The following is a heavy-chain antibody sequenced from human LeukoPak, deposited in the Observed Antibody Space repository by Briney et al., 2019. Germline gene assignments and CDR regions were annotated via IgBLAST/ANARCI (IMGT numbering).Heavy chain of an antibody. D-gene: IGHD1-26*01. J-gene: IGHJ3*02. CDR1: GYSISSGYY. V-gene: IGHV4-38-2*02. CDR3: AREDSGRLGAFDI. CDR2: IYHSGST. Sequence: PSETLSLTCAVSGYSISSGYYWGWIRPPPGKGLEWIGSIYHSGSTYYNPSLKSRVTISVDTSKNQFSLKLSSVTAADTAVYYCAREDSGRLGAFDIWGQGTMVTVSS.